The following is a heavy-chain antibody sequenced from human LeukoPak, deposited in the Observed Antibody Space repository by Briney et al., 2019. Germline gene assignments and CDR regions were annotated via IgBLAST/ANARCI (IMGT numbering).Heavy chain of an antibody. Sequence: GESLKISCKGSGYSFTSYWIGWVRQMPGKGLEWMGIIYPGDSDTRYSPSFQGQVTISADKSISTAYLQWSSLKASDTAMYYCARQNTVRGFDNWFDPWGQGTLVTVSS. J-gene: IGHJ5*02. CDR2: IYPGDSDT. V-gene: IGHV5-51*01. D-gene: IGHD3-10*01. CDR3: ARQNTVRGFDNWFDP. CDR1: GYSFTSYW.